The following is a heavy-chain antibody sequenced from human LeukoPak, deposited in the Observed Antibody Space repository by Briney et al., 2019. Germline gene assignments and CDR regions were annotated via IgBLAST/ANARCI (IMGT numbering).Heavy chain of an antibody. D-gene: IGHD6-13*01. CDR3: ARHVGLVQQLVPDAFDI. CDR1: GGFISSYY. Sequence: PSETLSLTCTVSGGFISSYYWSWIRQPPGKGLEWIGYIYYSGSTNYNPSLKSRVTISVDTSKNQFSLKLSSVTAADTAVYYCARHVGLVQQLVPDAFDIWGQGTMVTVSS. J-gene: IGHJ3*02. V-gene: IGHV4-59*08. CDR2: IYYSGST.